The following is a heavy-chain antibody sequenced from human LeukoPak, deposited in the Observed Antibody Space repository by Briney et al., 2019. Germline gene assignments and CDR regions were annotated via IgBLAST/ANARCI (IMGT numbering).Heavy chain of an antibody. D-gene: IGHD3-22*01. CDR3: ARDQTYYYDSSGYYYYYYGMDV. J-gene: IGHJ6*02. CDR2: IYYSGST. CDR1: GGSISSGGYY. V-gene: IGHV4-31*03. Sequence: SQTLSLTCTVSGGSISSGGYYWSWIRQHPGKGLEWIGYIYYSGSTYYNPSLKSRVTISVDTSKNQFSLKLSSVTAADTAVYYCARDQTYYYDSSGYYYYYYGMDVWGQGTTVTVSS.